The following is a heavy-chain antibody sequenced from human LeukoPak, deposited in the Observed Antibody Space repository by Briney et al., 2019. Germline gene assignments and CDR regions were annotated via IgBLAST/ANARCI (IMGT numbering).Heavy chain of an antibody. CDR1: GYTFTSYG. J-gene: IGHJ4*02. Sequence: ASVKVSCKASGYTFTSYGISWVRQAPGQGLEWMGWISAYNGNTNYAQELQGRVTMTTDTSTSTAYMELRSLRSDDTAVYYCARAKGPIAAAGTPRRSVFDYWGQGTLVTVSS. D-gene: IGHD6-13*01. V-gene: IGHV1-18*01. CDR2: ISAYNGNT. CDR3: ARAKGPIAAAGTPRRSVFDY.